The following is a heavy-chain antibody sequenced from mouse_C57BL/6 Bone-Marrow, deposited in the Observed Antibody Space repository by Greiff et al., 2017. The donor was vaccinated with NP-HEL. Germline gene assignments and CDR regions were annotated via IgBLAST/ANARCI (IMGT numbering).Heavy chain of an antibody. CDR3: TRSYGNYVFDY. Sequence: VQLKESGTVLARPGASVKMSCKTSGYTFTSYWMHWVKQRPGQGLEWIGAIYPGNSDTSYNQKFKGKATLTAVTSASTAYMELSSLTNEDSAVYYCTRSYGNYVFDYWGQGTTLTVSS. D-gene: IGHD2-1*01. J-gene: IGHJ2*01. V-gene: IGHV1-5*01. CDR1: GYTFTSYW. CDR2: IYPGNSDT.